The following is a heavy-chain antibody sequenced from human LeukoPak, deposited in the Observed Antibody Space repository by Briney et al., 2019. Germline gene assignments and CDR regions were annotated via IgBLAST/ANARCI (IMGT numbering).Heavy chain of an antibody. CDR2: IRYDGSNK. CDR3: AKVGVTMVRGALDAFDI. J-gene: IGHJ3*02. D-gene: IGHD3-10*01. V-gene: IGHV3-30*02. CDR1: GFTFSSYG. Sequence: GGSLRLSCAASGFTFSSYGMHWVRQAPGKGLEWVAFIRYDGSNKYYADSVKGRFTISRDNSKNTLYLQMNSLRAEDTAVYYCAKVGVTMVRGALDAFDIWGQGTMVTVSS.